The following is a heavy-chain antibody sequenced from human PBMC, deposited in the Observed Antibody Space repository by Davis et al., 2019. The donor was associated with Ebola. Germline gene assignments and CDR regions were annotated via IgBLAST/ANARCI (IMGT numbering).Heavy chain of an antibody. CDR3: SRDSSGWAGY. V-gene: IGHV3-11*01. D-gene: IGHD6-19*01. J-gene: IGHJ4*02. Sequence: PSETLSLTCAVSGGSFSGYYWSWVRQAPGKGLEWVSYISTSGSKIYYADSVKGRFTTSRDNAKNTLYLQMNSLRVEDTAVYYCSRDSSGWAGYWGQGALVTVSS. CDR2: ISTSGSKI. CDR1: GGSFSGYY.